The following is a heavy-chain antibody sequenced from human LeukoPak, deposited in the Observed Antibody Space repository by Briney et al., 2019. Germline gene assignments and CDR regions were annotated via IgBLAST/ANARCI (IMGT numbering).Heavy chain of an antibody. CDR2: ILYEGSNK. CDR1: WFTLSSYG. J-gene: IGHJ4*02. D-gene: IGHD2-15*01. V-gene: IGHV3-30*18. CDR3: AKDPRYCSGGSCYLSGYFDY. Sequence: WGSLRLSCAAPWFTLSSYGMHRVRQAPGKGLEWGGVILYEGSNKYYADSVKGRFTISRDNSKNTLYLQMNSLRAEDTAVYYCAKDPRYCSGGSCYLSGYFDYWGQGTLVTVSS.